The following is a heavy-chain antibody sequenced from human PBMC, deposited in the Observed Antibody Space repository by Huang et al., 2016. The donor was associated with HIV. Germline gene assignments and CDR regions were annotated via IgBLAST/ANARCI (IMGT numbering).Heavy chain of an antibody. CDR1: GDSISSGAFY. J-gene: IGHJ6*03. CDR3: ARGRGGTHSYFFYSMDV. V-gene: IGHV4-61*09. CDR2: GDSGGCV. D-gene: IGHD1-26*01. Sequence: QVQLQESGPGLVQPSQTLSLICTVSGDSISSGAFYWTWIRQSAGGGLQLIEHGDSGGCVLYNGSLRSRVTIALDASKNQLSLDLRSVTAADTALYFCARGRGGTHSYFFYSMDVWGAGTAVIVSS.